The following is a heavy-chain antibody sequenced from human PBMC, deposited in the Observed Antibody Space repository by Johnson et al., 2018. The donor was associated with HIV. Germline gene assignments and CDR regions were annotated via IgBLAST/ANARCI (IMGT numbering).Heavy chain of an antibody. V-gene: IGHV3-30*03. J-gene: IGHJ3*02. D-gene: IGHD4-17*01. Sequence: QVQLLESGGGVVQPGKSLTLSCAVSGLSFSNYGIHWVRQAPGKGPEWVAVISFDGNLKKYADSVKGRFTISRDNSKNTLYLQMNSLRAEDTAIYYCATHLSDFDDTLTDDAFDIWGQGTVVTVSS. CDR3: ATHLSDFDDTLTDDAFDI. CDR2: ISFDGNLK. CDR1: GLSFSNYG.